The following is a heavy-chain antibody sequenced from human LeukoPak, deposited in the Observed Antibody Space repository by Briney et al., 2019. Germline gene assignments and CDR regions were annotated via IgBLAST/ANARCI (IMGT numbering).Heavy chain of an antibody. CDR1: RFTFSNLA. CDR2: ISGSGGNT. D-gene: IGHD1-26*01. Sequence: GGCLRLSCAASRFTFSNLAMKWVSQAPGKGLEWVSTISGSGGNTYYADSVKGRFTISRDTSKHTLYRQMNSLIAEETAVYYCAKGRRAAVVGTTTKSWIDYWGQGTLVTVSS. J-gene: IGHJ4*02. V-gene: IGHV3-23*01. CDR3: AKGRRAAVVGTTTKSWIDY.